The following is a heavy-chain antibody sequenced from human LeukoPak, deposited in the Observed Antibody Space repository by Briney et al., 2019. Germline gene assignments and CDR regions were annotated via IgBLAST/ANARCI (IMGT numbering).Heavy chain of an antibody. Sequence: GGSLRLSCAASGFTFSDYYMSWVRQAPGKGLEWVSYISSSGSTIYYADSVKGRFTVSRDNAKNSLYLQMHSRRAEDTAVYYCAGNPCRFSRCFRVGDHWGQGTLLIVSS. V-gene: IGHV3-11*01. CDR1: GFTFSDYY. D-gene: IGHD3-3*01. CDR2: ISSSGSTI. J-gene: IGHJ4*02. CDR3: AGNPCRFSRCFRVGDH.